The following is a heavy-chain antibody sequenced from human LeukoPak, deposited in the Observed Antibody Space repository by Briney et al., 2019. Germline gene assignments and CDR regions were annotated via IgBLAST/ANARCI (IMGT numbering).Heavy chain of an antibody. CDR1: GYTFTSYG. V-gene: IGHV1-18*01. J-gene: IGHJ6*03. D-gene: IGHD3-3*01. Sequence: ASVKVSCKASGYTFTSYGISWVRQAPGQGLEWMGWISAYNGNTNYAQKLQGRVTMTTDTSTSTAYMELRSLRSDDTAVYYCARDTSSTYYDFWSGYYTGAGYYMDVWGKGTTVTVSS. CDR2: ISAYNGNT. CDR3: ARDTSSTYYDFWSGYYTGAGYYMDV.